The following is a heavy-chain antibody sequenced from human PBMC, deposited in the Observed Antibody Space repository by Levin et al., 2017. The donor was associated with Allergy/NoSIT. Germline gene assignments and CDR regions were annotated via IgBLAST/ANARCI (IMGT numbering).Heavy chain of an antibody. Sequence: GESLKISCAASGFTFSSYTMHWVRQAPGKGLEWVAVISYDGNNKYYADSVKGRFTISRDNSKSTLYLQMNSLRVEDTAVYYCARDLVAVGIEGYWGQGTLVTVSS. CDR1: GFTFSSYT. CDR3: ARDLVAVGIEGY. CDR2: ISYDGNNK. V-gene: IGHV3-30-3*01. D-gene: IGHD6-13*01. J-gene: IGHJ4*02.